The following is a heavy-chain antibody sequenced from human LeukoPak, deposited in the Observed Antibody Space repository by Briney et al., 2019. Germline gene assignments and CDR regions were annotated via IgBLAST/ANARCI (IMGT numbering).Heavy chain of an antibody. D-gene: IGHD5-18*01. V-gene: IGHV3-21*01. CDR2: ISSSSSYI. CDR3: AKAGEYSSGPYYYYYMDV. J-gene: IGHJ6*03. Sequence: PGGSLRLSCAASGFTFSSYSMNWVRQAPGKGLEWVSSISSSSSYIYYADSVKGRFTISRDNAKNSLYLQMNSLRAEDTAVYYCAKAGEYSSGPYYYYYMDVWGKGTTVTISS. CDR1: GFTFSSYS.